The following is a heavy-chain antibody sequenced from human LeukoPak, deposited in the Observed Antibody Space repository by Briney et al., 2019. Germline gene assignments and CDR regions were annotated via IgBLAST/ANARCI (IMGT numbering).Heavy chain of an antibody. CDR3: ARGLDSNYGYWFDP. D-gene: IGHD4-11*01. CDR2: ISSSSSTI. Sequence: GSLRLSCAASGFTFSSYSMNWVRQAPGKGLEWVSYISSSSSTIYYADSVKGRFTISRGNAKNSLYLQMNSLRAEDTAVYYCARGLDSNYGYWFDPWGQGTLVTVSS. J-gene: IGHJ5*02. CDR1: GFTFSSYS. V-gene: IGHV3-48*04.